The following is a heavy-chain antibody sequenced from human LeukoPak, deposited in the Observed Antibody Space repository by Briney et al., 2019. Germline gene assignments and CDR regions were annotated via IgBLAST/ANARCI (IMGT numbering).Heavy chain of an antibody. D-gene: IGHD3-10*01. J-gene: IGHJ6*03. CDR2: ISAYNGNT. CDR1: GYSFTSYW. CDR3: ARGVHYYGSGSYYNNYYYYMDV. Sequence: GESLKISCKGSGYSFTSYWIGWVRQAPGQGLEWMGWISAYNGNTNYAQKLQGRVTMTTDTSTSTAYMELRSPRSDDTAVYYCARGVHYYGSGSYYNNYYYYMDVWGKGTTVTVSS. V-gene: IGHV1-18*04.